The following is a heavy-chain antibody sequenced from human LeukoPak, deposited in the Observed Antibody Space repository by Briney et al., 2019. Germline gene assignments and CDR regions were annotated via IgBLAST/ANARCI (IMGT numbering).Heavy chain of an antibody. Sequence: GGSLRLSCAASGFTVSSNYMSWVRQAPGKGLEWVSSMTSSRYIYYADSVKGRFTISRDDANNLVFLQMHSLRAEDTAIYYCTRDQFFDYDNDDAFDVWGQGTKVIVSS. CDR3: TRDQFFDYDNDDAFDV. D-gene: IGHD3-22*01. CDR2: MTSSRYI. J-gene: IGHJ3*01. CDR1: GFTVSSNY. V-gene: IGHV3-69-1*01.